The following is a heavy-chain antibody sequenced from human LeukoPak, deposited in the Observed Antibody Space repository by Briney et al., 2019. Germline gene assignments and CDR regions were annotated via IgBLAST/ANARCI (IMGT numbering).Heavy chain of an antibody. D-gene: IGHD2-15*01. J-gene: IGHJ5*02. CDR1: GFTFSSYG. CDR3: ARGVVVVAATPPWFDP. Sequence: QPGGSLRLSCAASGFTFSSYGMHWVRQAPGKGLEWVAFIRYDGSNKYYADSVKGRFTISRDNSKNTLYLQMNSLRAEDTAVYYCARGVVVVAATPPWFDPWGQGTLVTVSS. CDR2: IRYDGSNK. V-gene: IGHV3-30*02.